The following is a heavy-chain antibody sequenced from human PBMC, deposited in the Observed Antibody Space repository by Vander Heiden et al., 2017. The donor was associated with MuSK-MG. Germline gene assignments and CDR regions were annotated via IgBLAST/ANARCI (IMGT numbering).Heavy chain of an antibody. Sequence: QVQLVESGGGVVQPGRALRLSCAASGFPFSNYGMHWVRQAPGKGLEWVAVVSRDGGTTYYADSVKGRFSISRDNSKNLLYLQMNSLTPDDTAVFYCTKEGDGSYLSFDYWGRGTLVTVSS. V-gene: IGHV3-30*18. D-gene: IGHD3-10*01. CDR1: GFPFSNYG. CDR2: VSRDGGTT. CDR3: TKEGDGSYLSFDY. J-gene: IGHJ4*02.